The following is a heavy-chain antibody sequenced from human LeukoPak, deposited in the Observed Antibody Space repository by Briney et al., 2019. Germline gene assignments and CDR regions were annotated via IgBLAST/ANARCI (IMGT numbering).Heavy chain of an antibody. Sequence: PGGSLRLSCAASGFTFSSYAMSWVRQAPGKRLEWVSAISGSGGSTYYADSVKGRFTISRDNSKNTLYLQMNSLRAEDTAVYYCAKVQSPFRAIQLHFDYWGQGTLVTVSS. CDR3: AKVQSPFRAIQLHFDY. V-gene: IGHV3-23*01. D-gene: IGHD5-18*01. CDR2: ISGSGGST. CDR1: GFTFSSYA. J-gene: IGHJ4*02.